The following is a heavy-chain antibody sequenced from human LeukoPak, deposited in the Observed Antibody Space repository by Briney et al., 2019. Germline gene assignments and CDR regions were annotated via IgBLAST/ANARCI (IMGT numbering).Heavy chain of an antibody. Sequence: GGSLRLSCAASGFSFSTYWMSWVRQAPGKGLEWVANVKEDGSGGFCVDSVKGRFTFSRDNRKKSLYLQMNSLRVEDTAVYYCARGKVHDYWGQGTLVTVSS. J-gene: IGHJ4*02. V-gene: IGHV3-7*01. CDR2: VKEDGSGG. CDR3: ARGKVHDY. CDR1: GFSFSTYW.